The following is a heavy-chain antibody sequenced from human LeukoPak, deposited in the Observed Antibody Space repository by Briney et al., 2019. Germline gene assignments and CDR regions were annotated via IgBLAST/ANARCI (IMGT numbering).Heavy chain of an antibody. Sequence: GGSLRLSCAASGFTFDTYAMSWVRQAPGKGLEWVSTMSGSGGRTFYGDSVKGCFTISRDRSKNTLYLQMNSLRPEDTAVYYCAKEGSSWNVDYWGQGTLVTVSS. CDR3: AKEGSSWNVDY. CDR2: MSGSGGRT. CDR1: GFTFDTYA. V-gene: IGHV3-23*01. J-gene: IGHJ4*02. D-gene: IGHD6-13*01.